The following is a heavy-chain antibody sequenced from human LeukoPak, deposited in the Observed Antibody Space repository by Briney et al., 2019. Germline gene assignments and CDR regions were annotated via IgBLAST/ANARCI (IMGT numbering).Heavy chain of an antibody. J-gene: IGHJ4*02. CDR1: GGSISSYY. Sequence: SETLSLTCTVSGGSISSYYWSWIRQPPGKGLEWIGYIYYSGSTNYNPSLKSRVTISVDTSKNQFSLKLSSVTAADTAVYYCARDEQDYFDYWGQGTLVTVSS. D-gene: IGHD6-13*01. CDR3: ARDEQDYFDY. CDR2: IYYSGST. V-gene: IGHV4-59*01.